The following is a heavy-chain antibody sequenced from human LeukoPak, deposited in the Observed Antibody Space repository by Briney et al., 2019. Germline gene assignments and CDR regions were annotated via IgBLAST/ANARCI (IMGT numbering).Heavy chain of an antibody. CDR3: ARVVRATTGLYYFEY. CDR2: IYYSGST. V-gene: IGHV4-59*01. Sequence: PSQTLSLTCPVSGGSIRNYYWSWIRQPPGKGQKWIGYIYYSGSTNYIPSLNSRVTISVDKSKNQFSLNLTSVTAADTAGYYCARVVRATTGLYYFEYWGQGTLVTVSS. D-gene: IGHD1-1*01. J-gene: IGHJ4*02. CDR1: GGSIRNYY.